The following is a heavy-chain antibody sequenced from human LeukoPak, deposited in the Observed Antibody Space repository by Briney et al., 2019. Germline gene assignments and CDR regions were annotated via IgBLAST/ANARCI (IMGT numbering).Heavy chain of an antibody. Sequence: GGSLRLSCAASGFTFSSYWMNWARQAPGKGLEWVASINHNGNVNYYADSVKGRFTISRDSAKKSLYLQMNSLRAEDTALYYCAKGGLQDRYFDYWGQGTLVTVSS. J-gene: IGHJ4*02. CDR1: GFTFSSYW. CDR3: AKGGLQDRYFDY. CDR2: INHNGNVN. V-gene: IGHV3-7*03. D-gene: IGHD5-24*01.